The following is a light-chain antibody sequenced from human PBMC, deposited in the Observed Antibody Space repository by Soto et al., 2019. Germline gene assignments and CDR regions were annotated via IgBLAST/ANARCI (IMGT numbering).Light chain of an antibody. CDR1: QTVISGY. J-gene: IGKJ1*01. CDR2: GAS. Sequence: EIVLTQSPGTLSLSPGDSATLSCRASQTVISGYLAWYQQTPGQAPRLLIYGASSRATDTPDRFSGRGSGTDFSLTISRLEPGDFAVYYCQVYGNSMWTFGQGTKVDIK. V-gene: IGKV3-20*01. CDR3: QVYGNSMWT.